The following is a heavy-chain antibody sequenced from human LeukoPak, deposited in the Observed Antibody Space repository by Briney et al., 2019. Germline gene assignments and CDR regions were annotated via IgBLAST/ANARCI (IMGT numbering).Heavy chain of an antibody. CDR1: GFTFSSYA. V-gene: IGHV3-23*01. Sequence: PGGSLRLSRAASGFTFSSYAMSWVRQAPGKGLEWVSAISGSGGSTYYADSVKGRFTISRDNSKNTLYLQMNSLRADDTAVYYCAKPFPRDGYYFVYWGQGTLVTVSS. D-gene: IGHD5-24*01. CDR2: ISGSGGST. J-gene: IGHJ4*02. CDR3: AKPFPRDGYYFVY.